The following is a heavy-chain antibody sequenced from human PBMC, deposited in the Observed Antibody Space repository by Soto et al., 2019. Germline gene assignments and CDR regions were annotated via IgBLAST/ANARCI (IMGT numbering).Heavy chain of an antibody. CDR1: GFNFTNSW. D-gene: IGHD4-17*01. V-gene: IGHV3-74*01. J-gene: IGHJ4*02. Sequence: EVQLVESGGGAVQPGGSLRLSCIGSGFNFTNSWMHWIRQVPVKGLEWISRIKGDGSGTSYADSVKGRFSISRDTGKHTLYLEINSLRVEDTAMYYCARSHDHGGNSGRLHPMDYWGQGTLLTVSA. CDR2: IKGDGSGT. CDR3: ARSHDHGGNSGRLHPMDY.